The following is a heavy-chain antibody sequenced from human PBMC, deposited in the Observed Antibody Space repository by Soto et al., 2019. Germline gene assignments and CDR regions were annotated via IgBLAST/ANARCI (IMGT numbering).Heavy chain of an antibody. CDR3: ARDTPSGYYYGMDV. V-gene: IGHV3-48*02. CDR1: GFTFSSYS. J-gene: IGHJ6*02. CDR2: ISSSSSTI. Sequence: GGSLRLSCAASGFTFSSYSMNWVRQAPGKGLEWVSYISSSSSTIYYADSVKGRFTISRDNAKNSLYLQMNSLRDEDTAVYYCARDTPSGYYYGMDVWGQGTTVTVSS.